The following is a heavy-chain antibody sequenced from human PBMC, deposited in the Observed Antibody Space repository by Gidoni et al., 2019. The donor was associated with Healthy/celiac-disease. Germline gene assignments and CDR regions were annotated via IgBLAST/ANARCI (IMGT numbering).Heavy chain of an antibody. CDR3: ASEVRYCSGGSCYWDWFDP. Sequence: EVQLVESGGGLVQPGGSLRLSCAASGFTFSSYWMHWVRQAPGKGLVWVSRINSDGSRTNYADSVKGRFTISRNNAKNTLYLQMSGLRAEDTAVYYCASEVRYCSGGSCYWDWFDPWGQGTLVTVSS. CDR2: INSDGSRT. D-gene: IGHD2-15*01. J-gene: IGHJ5*02. V-gene: IGHV3-74*01. CDR1: GFTFSSYW.